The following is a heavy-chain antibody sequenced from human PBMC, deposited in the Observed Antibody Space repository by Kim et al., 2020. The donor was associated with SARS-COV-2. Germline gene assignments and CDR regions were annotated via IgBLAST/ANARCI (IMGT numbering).Heavy chain of an antibody. CDR1: GGSMSSYY. J-gene: IGHJ5*02. D-gene: IGHD3-9*01. Sequence: SETLSLTCTVSGGSMSSYYWSWIRQPPGKGLEWIGNIYYSGNTNYNPSLKSRVTISVDTSKNQFSLKLSSVTAADTAVYYCARLGSQHDIFGTKWIDPWGQGTLVTVSS. V-gene: IGHV4-59*13. CDR3: ARLGSQHDIFGTKWIDP. CDR2: IYYSGNT.